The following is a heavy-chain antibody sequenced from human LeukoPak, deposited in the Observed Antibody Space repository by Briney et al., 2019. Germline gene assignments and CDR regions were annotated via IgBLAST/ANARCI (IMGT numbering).Heavy chain of an antibody. V-gene: IGHV5-51*01. J-gene: IGHJ1*01. Sequence: GESLKISCERSGYIFTTYWIGWVRRMPGKGLEWMGAIYPGDSETTYSPSFQGQVTISVDKSIRTAYLQWSSLKASDSAIYYCAAASGSTSAGYFQDWGQGTLVTVSS. D-gene: IGHD2-2*01. CDR3: AAASGSTSAGYFQD. CDR2: IYPGDSET. CDR1: GYIFTTYW.